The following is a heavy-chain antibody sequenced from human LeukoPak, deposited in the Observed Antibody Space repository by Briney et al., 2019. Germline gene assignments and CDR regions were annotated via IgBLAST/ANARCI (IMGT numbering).Heavy chain of an antibody. CDR1: GYNFNNFD. CDR3: ARLAYYDLRYYFDY. V-gene: IGHV1-8*01. J-gene: IGHJ4*02. CDR2: MNPNSGNT. D-gene: IGHD3-3*01. Sequence: ASVKVSCKTSGYNFNNFDINWVRQATGQGLEWMGWMNPNSGNTGYAQKFQGRVTMTRDTSISTAYMELSRLRFDDTAVYYCARLAYYDLRYYFDYWGQGTLVTVSS.